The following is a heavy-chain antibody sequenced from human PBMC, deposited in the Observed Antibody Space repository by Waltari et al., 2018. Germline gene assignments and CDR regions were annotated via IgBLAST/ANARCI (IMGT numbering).Heavy chain of an antibody. CDR1: GYSTSRGYY. V-gene: IGHV4-38-2*02. CDR3: ARDDAPHYFDY. Sequence: QVQLQESGPGLVKPSETLSLTCAVPGYSTSRGYYLGWFRQPPGKGLEWLGSNYHSGSTSYNPSLKSRVTISVDTSKNQFSLKLSSVTAADTAVYYCARDDAPHYFDYWGQGTLVTVSS. J-gene: IGHJ4*02. D-gene: IGHD2-2*01. CDR2: NYHSGST.